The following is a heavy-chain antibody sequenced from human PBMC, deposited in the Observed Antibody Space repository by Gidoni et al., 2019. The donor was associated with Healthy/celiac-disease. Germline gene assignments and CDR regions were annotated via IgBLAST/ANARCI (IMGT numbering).Heavy chain of an antibody. Sequence: QVQLQESGPGLVKPSQTLSLTCTVSGGSISSGGYYWSWIRQHPGKGLEWIGYIYYSGSTYYNPSLKSRVTISVDTSKNQFSLKLSSVTAADTAVYYCARVVPGGYYYYGMDVWGQGTTVTVSS. V-gene: IGHV4-31*03. CDR1: GGSISSGGYY. CDR2: IYYSGST. D-gene: IGHD2-2*01. J-gene: IGHJ6*02. CDR3: ARVVPGGYYYYGMDV.